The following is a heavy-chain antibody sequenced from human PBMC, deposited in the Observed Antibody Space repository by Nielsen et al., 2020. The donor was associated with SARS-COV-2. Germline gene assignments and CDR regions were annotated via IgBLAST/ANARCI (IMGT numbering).Heavy chain of an antibody. CDR3: ARGYDSNVFDI. D-gene: IGHD3-3*01. CDR1: GFAFSVYG. V-gene: IGHV3-48*01. Sequence: GESLKISCAASGFAFSVYGMNWVRHTPGKGLEWLSYISSGGATMYYADSVKGRFTISRDNAKNAFFLQMNSLRAGDTAVYYCARGYDSNVFDIWGQGTMVTVSS. J-gene: IGHJ3*02. CDR2: ISSGGATM.